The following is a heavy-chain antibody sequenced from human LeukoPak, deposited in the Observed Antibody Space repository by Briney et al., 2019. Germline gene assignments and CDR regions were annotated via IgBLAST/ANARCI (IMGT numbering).Heavy chain of an antibody. Sequence: PSETLSLTCTVSGGSISSYYWSWIRQPPGKGLEWIGYIYYSGSTNYNPSLKSRVTLSVDTSKNQFSLKLSSVTAADTAVYYCARGGGYDPFDYWGQGTLVTVSS. CDR2: IYYSGST. D-gene: IGHD5-12*01. V-gene: IGHV4-59*08. CDR3: ARGGGYDPFDY. J-gene: IGHJ4*02. CDR1: GGSISSYY.